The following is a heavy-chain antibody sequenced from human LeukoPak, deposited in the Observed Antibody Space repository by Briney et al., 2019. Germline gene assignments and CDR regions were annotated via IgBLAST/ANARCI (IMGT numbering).Heavy chain of an antibody. V-gene: IGHV4-59*01. CDR2: IFYSGST. CDR1: GGSISGYY. Sequence: SSETLSLTCTVSGGSISGYYWSWIRQPPGKGLEWIGYIFYSGSTNYNPSLKSRVTISVDTSKNQFSLKLSSVTAADTAVYYCARGEWDLLFDYWGQGTRVPVSS. D-gene: IGHD1-26*01. J-gene: IGHJ4*02. CDR3: ARGEWDLLFDY.